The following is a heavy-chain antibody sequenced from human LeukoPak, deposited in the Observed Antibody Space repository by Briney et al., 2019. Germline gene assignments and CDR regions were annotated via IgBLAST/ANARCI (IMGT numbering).Heavy chain of an antibody. CDR1: GGSISDSY. Sequence: SETLSLTCTVSGGSISDSYWSWIRQPPGKGLEWIGKIHDSGITNYNPSLKSRVTFSVDTSKKQFSLNLNSVTAADTAVYYCARGGYMSNWFEHWGQGTPVTVSS. V-gene: IGHV4-59*01. D-gene: IGHD5-12*01. CDR3: ARGGYMSNWFEH. CDR2: IHDSGIT. J-gene: IGHJ5*02.